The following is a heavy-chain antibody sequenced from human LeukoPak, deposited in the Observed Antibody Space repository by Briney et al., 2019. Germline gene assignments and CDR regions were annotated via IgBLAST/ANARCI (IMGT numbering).Heavy chain of an antibody. CDR2: INPNSGGT. Sequence: ASVKVSCKASGYTFTGYYMHWVRQAPGQGLEWMGWINPNSGGTNYAQKFQGRVTMTRDTSISTAYMELSRLRSDGTAVYYCARRDIVATYEYYFDYWGQGTLVTVSS. CDR3: ARRDIVATYEYYFDY. D-gene: IGHD5-12*01. J-gene: IGHJ4*02. CDR1: GYTFTGYY. V-gene: IGHV1-2*02.